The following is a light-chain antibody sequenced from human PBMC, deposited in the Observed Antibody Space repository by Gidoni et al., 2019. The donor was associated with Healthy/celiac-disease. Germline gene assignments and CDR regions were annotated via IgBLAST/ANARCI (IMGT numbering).Light chain of an antibody. CDR1: QRVLYSSNNKNY. V-gene: IGKV4-1*01. Sequence: DIVMTQSPDSLAVSLGERATINCKSSQRVLYSSNNKNYVAWYQQKPGQPPKLLIYWASTRESGVPDRFSGSGSGTDFTLTISSLQAEDVAVYYCQQYYSTPPAFGQGTKVEIK. CDR3: QQYYSTPPA. CDR2: WAS. J-gene: IGKJ1*01.